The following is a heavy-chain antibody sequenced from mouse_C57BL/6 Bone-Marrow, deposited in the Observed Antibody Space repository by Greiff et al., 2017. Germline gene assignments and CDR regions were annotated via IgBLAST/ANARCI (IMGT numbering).Heavy chain of an antibody. Sequence: EVHLVESGGGLVKPGGSLKLSCAASGFTFSSYAMSWVRQTPEKRLEWVATISDGGSYTYYPDNVTGRFTISRDNAKNNLYLQMSHLKSEDTAVYYCARGRATVVGGQGTSVTVSS. CDR3: ARGRATVV. J-gene: IGHJ4*01. D-gene: IGHD1-1*01. V-gene: IGHV5-4*01. CDR1: GFTFSSYA. CDR2: ISDGGSYT.